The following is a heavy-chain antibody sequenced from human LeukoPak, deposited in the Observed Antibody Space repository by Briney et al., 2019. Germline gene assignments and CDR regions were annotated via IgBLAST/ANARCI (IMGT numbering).Heavy chain of an antibody. CDR1: GGSFSDYY. D-gene: IGHD2-2*01. CDR3: ARGCSSTSCYPPYYYYYGMDV. V-gene: IGHV4-34*01. J-gene: IGHJ6*04. CDR2: ISHSGST. Sequence: SETLSLTCAVSGGSFSDYYWSWIRQPPGKGLEWIGEISHSGSTNYNPSLKSRVTISVDTSRNQFSLKLSSVTAADTAVYYCARGCSSTSCYPPYYYYYGMDVWGKGTTVTVSS.